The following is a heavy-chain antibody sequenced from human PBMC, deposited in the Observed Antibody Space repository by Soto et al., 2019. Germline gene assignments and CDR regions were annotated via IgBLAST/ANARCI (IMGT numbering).Heavy chain of an antibody. V-gene: IGHV4-31*03. J-gene: IGHJ6*02. CDR2: IYYSGST. CDR1: GGSISSGGYY. D-gene: IGHD4-4*01. Sequence: QVQLQESGPGLVKPSQTLSLTCTVSGGSISSGGYYWSWIRQHPGKGLEWIGYIYYSGSTYYNPSLKSRVTISVGTSKNQFSLKLSSVPAADTAVYYCARDMANSNSLPRGYGMDVWGQGTTVTVSS. CDR3: ARDMANSNSLPRGYGMDV.